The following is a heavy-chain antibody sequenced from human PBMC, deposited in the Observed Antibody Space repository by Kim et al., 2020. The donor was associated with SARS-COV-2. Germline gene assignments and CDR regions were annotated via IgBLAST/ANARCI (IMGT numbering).Heavy chain of an antibody. Sequence: GGSLRLSCAASGFTFSASAIHWVRQASGKGLEWVGRIRSKANNYATVYAASVKGRFTISRDDSKDTAYLQMNSLKTEDTALYYCMNSWYSSSSTWGQGTLVTVSS. V-gene: IGHV3-73*01. CDR3: MNSWYSSSST. CDR2: IRSKANNYAT. D-gene: IGHD6-13*01. J-gene: IGHJ5*02. CDR1: GFTFSASA.